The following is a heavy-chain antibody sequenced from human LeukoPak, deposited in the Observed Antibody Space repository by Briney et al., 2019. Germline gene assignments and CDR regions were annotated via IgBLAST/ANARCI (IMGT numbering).Heavy chain of an antibody. D-gene: IGHD3-16*01. CDR1: GFTFSSYS. Sequence: GGSLRLSCAASGFTFSSYSMNWVRQAPGKGLEWVSSISSSSSYIYYADSVKGRFTISRDNAKNSLYLQMNSLRAEDTAVYYCARDPPGSFGDAFDIWGQGTMVTVSS. CDR2: ISSSSSYI. V-gene: IGHV3-21*01. J-gene: IGHJ3*02. CDR3: ARDPPGSFGDAFDI.